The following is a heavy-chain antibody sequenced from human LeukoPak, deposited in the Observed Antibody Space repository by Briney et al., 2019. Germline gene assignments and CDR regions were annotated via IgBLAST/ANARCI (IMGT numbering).Heavy chain of an antibody. CDR3: ASYSRLGAFDI. D-gene: IGHD6-13*01. J-gene: IGHJ3*02. CDR1: GFTFSSYS. Sequence: PGGSLRLSCAASGFTFSSYSVNWVRQAPGKGLEWVSSISSSSSYIYYADSVKGRFTISRDNAKNSLYLQMNSLRAEDTAVYYCASYSRLGAFDIWGQGTMVTVSS. V-gene: IGHV3-21*01. CDR2: ISSSSSYI.